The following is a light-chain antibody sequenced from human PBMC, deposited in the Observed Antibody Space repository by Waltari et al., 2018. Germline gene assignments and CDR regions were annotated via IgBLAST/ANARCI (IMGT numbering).Light chain of an antibody. CDR2: GAS. CDR1: QGINSY. CDR3: QQLSSYPLT. Sequence: DIQLIQSPSFLSAPVGDRVIITCRASQGINSYLAWYQQKQGKAPKLLIYGASTLQSGVPSRFSGSGSGTEFTLTISSLQPEDLATYYCQQLSSYPLTFGGGTKVEIK. V-gene: IGKV1-9*01. J-gene: IGKJ4*01.